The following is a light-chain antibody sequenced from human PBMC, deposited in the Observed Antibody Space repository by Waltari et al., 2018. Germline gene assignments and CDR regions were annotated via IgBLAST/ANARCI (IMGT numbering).Light chain of an antibody. V-gene: IGLV1-44*01. CDR2: DNK. Sequence: QSVLIQPPSVSGTPGQTVTISCSGTNSNIGNNIVSWYQRFPGMAPRLLIYDNKKRASGVPAGCSGSKSGTSASLAISGLQSEDEADYYCAPWDDSLNGVLFGGGTTLTVL. CDR3: APWDDSLNGVL. CDR1: NSNIGNNI. J-gene: IGLJ3*02.